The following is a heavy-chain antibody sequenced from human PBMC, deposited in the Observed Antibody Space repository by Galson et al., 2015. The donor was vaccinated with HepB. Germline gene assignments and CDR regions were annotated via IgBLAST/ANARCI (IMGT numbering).Heavy chain of an antibody. V-gene: IGHV3-48*01. Sequence: SLRLSCAASGFTFSSYSMNWVRQAPGKGLEWVSYICSSSSTIYYADSVKGRFTISRDNAKNSLYLQMNSLRAEDTAVYYCARGPCSYSSSWPEDFQHCGRRALLTVSS. J-gene: IGHJ1*01. CDR1: GFTFSSYS. CDR2: ICSSSSTI. D-gene: IGHD6-13*01. CDR3: ARGPCSYSSSWPEDFQH.